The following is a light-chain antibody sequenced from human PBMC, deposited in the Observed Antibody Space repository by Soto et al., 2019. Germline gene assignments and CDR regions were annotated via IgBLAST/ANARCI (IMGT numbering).Light chain of an antibody. V-gene: IGLV2-23*02. CDR2: EVT. J-gene: IGLJ1*01. CDR3: CSYAVPYV. CDR1: ISDVGSYNL. Sequence: QSALTQPASVSGSPGQSITISCTGTISDVGSYNLVSWFQHHPGKAPKVMIYEVTKRPSGVSNRFSGSKSGNTASLTISGLHAYDEADYHCCSYAVPYVFGTGTKVTVL.